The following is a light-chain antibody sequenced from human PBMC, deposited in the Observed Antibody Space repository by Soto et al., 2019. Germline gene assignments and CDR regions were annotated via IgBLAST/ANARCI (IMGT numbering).Light chain of an antibody. J-gene: IGKJ3*01. CDR1: QSVSSGY. CDR3: QQFRT. Sequence: DIVLTQSAGSLSLSPGERATLSCRASQSVSSGYVAWYQQKPGQSPRLLIHGASSRATGIPDRFSGSGSGTDFTLTISRLEPEDSAVYYCQQFRTFGPGTKVEIK. CDR2: GAS. V-gene: IGKV3-20*01.